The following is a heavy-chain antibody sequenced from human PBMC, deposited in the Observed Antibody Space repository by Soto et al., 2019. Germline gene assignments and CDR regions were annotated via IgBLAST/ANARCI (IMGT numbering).Heavy chain of an antibody. CDR1: GFTFSSYA. J-gene: IGHJ6*02. CDR2: ISGSGGST. D-gene: IGHD3-22*01. V-gene: IGHV3-23*01. CDR3: AKDTMIVVVIVGGMDV. Sequence: PGGSLRVSCAASGFTFSSYAMSWVRQSPGKGLEWVSAISGSGGSTYYADSVKGRFTISRDNSKNTLYLQMNSLRAEDTAVYYCAKDTMIVVVIVGGMDVWGQGTTVTVSS.